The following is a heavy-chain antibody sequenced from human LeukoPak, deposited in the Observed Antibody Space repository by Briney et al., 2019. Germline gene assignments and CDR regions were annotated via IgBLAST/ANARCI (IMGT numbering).Heavy chain of an antibody. Sequence: SETLSLTCAVYGGSLSGYYWSWIRQPPGKGLEWIGEINHSGSTNYNPSLKSRVTISVDTSKNQFSLKLSSVTAADTAVYYCARGCYDYVWGSYRTMNAFDIWGQGTMVTVSP. J-gene: IGHJ3*02. D-gene: IGHD3-16*02. CDR1: GGSLSGYY. CDR2: INHSGST. V-gene: IGHV4-34*01. CDR3: ARGCYDYVWGSYRTMNAFDI.